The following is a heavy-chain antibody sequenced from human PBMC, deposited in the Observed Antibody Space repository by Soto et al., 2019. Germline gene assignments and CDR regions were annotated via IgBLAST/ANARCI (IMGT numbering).Heavy chain of an antibody. Sequence: SDTLSLTCTVSGGSLSRYYWSWIRQPPGKGLEWIGYIYYSGNTGYAKKFQGRVTMTRDTSITTAYMELSSLRSEDTAVYYCARTLYGDNVDYWGQGTLVTVSS. CDR1: GGSLSRYY. D-gene: IGHD4-17*01. V-gene: IGHV4-59*01. J-gene: IGHJ4*02. CDR3: ARTLYGDNVDY. CDR2: IYYSGNT.